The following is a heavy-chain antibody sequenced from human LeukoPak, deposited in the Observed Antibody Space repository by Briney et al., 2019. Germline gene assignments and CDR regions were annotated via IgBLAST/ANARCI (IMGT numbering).Heavy chain of an antibody. Sequence: GGSLRLSCAVSGFIFSDYGFHWVRQAPGKGLEWVAVTRFDGSIKQYADSVKGRFTISRDDSKSTLYLQMNFLKSEDTAVYYCARWGGTRQYYFDYWGQGTLVTVSS. CDR1: GFIFSDYG. CDR3: ARWGGTRQYYFDY. CDR2: TRFDGSIK. D-gene: IGHD1-1*01. V-gene: IGHV3-33*01. J-gene: IGHJ4*02.